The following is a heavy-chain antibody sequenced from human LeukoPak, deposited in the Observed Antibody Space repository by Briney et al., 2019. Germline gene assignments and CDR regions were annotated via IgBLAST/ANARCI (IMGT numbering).Heavy chain of an antibody. J-gene: IGHJ3*02. Sequence: ASVKVSCKASGYTFTGYYMHWVRQAPGQGLEWMGWINPNSGGTNYAQKFQGRVTMTRDTANSTAYMELSRLRCDDKGLDYWGGVYCYCSGGGWGAFDIWGQGTMVTVSS. CDR1: GYTFTGYY. CDR2: INPNSGGT. V-gene: IGHV1-2*02. CDR3: GGVYCYCSGGGWGAFDI. D-gene: IGHD3-10*01.